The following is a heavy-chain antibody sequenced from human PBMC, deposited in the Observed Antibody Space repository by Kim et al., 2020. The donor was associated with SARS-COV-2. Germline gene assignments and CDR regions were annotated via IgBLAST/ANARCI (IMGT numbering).Heavy chain of an antibody. Sequence: GGSLRLSCVASGFTFSSHSMTWVRQVSGKRLEWISTIYANGDPTFYADSVRARFIISRDNSKNTLYLQMNSLRPEDTAVYYCTKFAGTYTYYFDFWGQG. CDR2: IYANGDPT. J-gene: IGHJ4*02. CDR3: TKFAGTYTYYFDF. V-gene: IGHV3-23*01. D-gene: IGHD1-7*01. CDR1: GFTFSSHS.